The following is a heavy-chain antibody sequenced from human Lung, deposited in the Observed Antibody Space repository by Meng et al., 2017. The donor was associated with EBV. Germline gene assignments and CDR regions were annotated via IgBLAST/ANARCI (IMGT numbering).Heavy chain of an antibody. CDR2: ISFDGNHK. V-gene: IGHV3-30-3*01. J-gene: IGHJ4*02. D-gene: IGHD3-9*01. Sequence: VQLVESGGGLVQPGGSLRLPCAASGFTFSSYWMHWVRQAPRKGLVWVAIISFDGNHKYYADSVKGRFTISRDNSKNTLFLQMNSLRAEDSAVYYCARDLTGRNNYWGQGTLVTVSS. CDR3: ARDLTGRNNY. CDR1: GFTFSSYW.